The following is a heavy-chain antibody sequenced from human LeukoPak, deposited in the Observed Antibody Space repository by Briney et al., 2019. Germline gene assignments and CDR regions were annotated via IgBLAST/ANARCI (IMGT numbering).Heavy chain of an antibody. J-gene: IGHJ5*02. CDR2: IYYSGST. CDR3: ARDYAASSSWYPSLWFDP. V-gene: IGHV4-61*01. D-gene: IGHD6-13*01. CDR1: GGSISSSSYY. Sequence: KPSETLSLTCTVSGGSISSSSYYWGWIRQPPGKGLEWIGYIYYSGSTNYNPSLKSRVTISVDTSKNQFSLKLSSVTAADTAVYYCARDYAASSSWYPSLWFDPWGQGTLVTVSS.